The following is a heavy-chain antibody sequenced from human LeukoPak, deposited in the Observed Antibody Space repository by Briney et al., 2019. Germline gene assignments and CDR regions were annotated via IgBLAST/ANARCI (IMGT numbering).Heavy chain of an antibody. V-gene: IGHV4-39*01. J-gene: IGHJ5*02. D-gene: IGHD2-2*01. Sequence: VKPSETLSLTCTVSGGSISSSSYYWGWIRQPPGKGLEWIGSIYYSGSTYYNPSLKSRVTISVDTSKNQFSLKLSSVTAADTAVYYCASRGSPGYCSSTSCYVGVWFDPWGQGTLVTVSS. CDR1: GGSISSSSYY. CDR2: IYYSGST. CDR3: ASRGSPGYCSSTSCYVGVWFDP.